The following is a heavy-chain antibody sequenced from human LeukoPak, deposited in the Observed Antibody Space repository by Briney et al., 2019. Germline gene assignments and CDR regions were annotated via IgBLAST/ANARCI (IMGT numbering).Heavy chain of an antibody. CDR1: GVSISSYY. V-gene: IGHV4-59*01. CDR2: IYYSGST. Sequence: SETLSLTCTVSGVSISSYYWSWIRQPPGKGLEWIGYIYYSGSTNCNPSVKSRVAMSVDTSKRQFSLKLSSLTAADTAVYYCARGGTAVIAPYAFDIWGQGTMVTVSS. CDR3: ARGGTAVIAPYAFDI. J-gene: IGHJ3*02. D-gene: IGHD4-23*01.